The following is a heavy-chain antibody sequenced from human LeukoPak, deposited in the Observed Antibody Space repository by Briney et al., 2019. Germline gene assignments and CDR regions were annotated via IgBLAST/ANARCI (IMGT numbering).Heavy chain of an antibody. J-gene: IGHJ4*02. Sequence: GRSLRLSCAASGFTFDDYAMHWVRQAPGKGLEWVSGISWNSGSIGYADSVKGRFTISRDNAKNSLYLQMNSLRAEDMALYYCAKDLDIVATGAFDYRGQGTLVTVSS. CDR3: AKDLDIVATGAFDY. D-gene: IGHD5-12*01. CDR1: GFTFDDYA. V-gene: IGHV3-9*03. CDR2: ISWNSGSI.